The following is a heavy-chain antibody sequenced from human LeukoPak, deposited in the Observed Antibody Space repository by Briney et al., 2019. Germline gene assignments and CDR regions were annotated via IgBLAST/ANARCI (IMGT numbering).Heavy chain of an antibody. V-gene: IGHV4-59*01. CDR1: GGSFSGYY. CDR3: ARGDCSSTSCLIA. J-gene: IGHJ5*02. CDR2: IYYSGST. Sequence: SETLSLTCAVYGGSFSGYYWSWIRQPPGKGLEWIGYIYYSGSTNYNPSLKSRVTISVDTSKNQFSLKLSSVTAADTAVYYCARGDCSSTSCLIAWGQGTLVTVSS. D-gene: IGHD2-2*01.